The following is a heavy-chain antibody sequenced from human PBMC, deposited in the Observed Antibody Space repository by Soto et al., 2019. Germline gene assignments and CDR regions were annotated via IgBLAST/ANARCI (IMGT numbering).Heavy chain of an antibody. Sequence: QLQLQESGSGLVKPSQTLSLTCAVSGGSISSGGYSWSWIRQPPGKGLEWIGYIHHSGSTYYNPFLESRVTISVDRSKNQFSLKLSSVTAADTAVYYCGAHDSGSGGMDVWGQGTTVTVSS. D-gene: IGHD2-21*02. CDR2: IHHSGST. V-gene: IGHV4-30-2*01. CDR3: GAHDSGSGGMDV. J-gene: IGHJ6*02. CDR1: GGSISSGGYS.